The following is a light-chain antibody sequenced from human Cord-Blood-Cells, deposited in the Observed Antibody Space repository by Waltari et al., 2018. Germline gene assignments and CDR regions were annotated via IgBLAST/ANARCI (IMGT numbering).Light chain of an antibody. CDR2: WAS. Sequence: DIVLTQSPDSLAVSVAERPTINCKASQCVLYSSNNKKYLAWYQQKPGQRPKLLIYWASTRESGVPDRFSGSGSGTDFTLTISSLQAEDVAVYYCQQYYSTPPYTFGQGTKLEIK. V-gene: IGKV4-1*01. CDR3: QQYYSTPPYT. CDR1: QCVLYSSNNKKY. J-gene: IGKJ2*01.